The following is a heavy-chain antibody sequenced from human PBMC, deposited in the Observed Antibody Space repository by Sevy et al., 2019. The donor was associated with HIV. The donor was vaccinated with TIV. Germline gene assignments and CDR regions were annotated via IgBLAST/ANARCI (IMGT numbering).Heavy chain of an antibody. CDR2: IYTSGST. V-gene: IGHV4-4*07. J-gene: IGHJ4*02. Sequence: SETLSLTCTVSGGSISSYYWSWIRQPAGKGLEWIGRIYTSGSTNYNPSLKSRVTMSVDTSKNQFSLKLSSVTAADTAVYYCARETNPPFESGSYLGNFDYWGQGTLVTVSS. CDR3: ARETNPPFESGSYLGNFDY. CDR1: GGSISSYY. D-gene: IGHD1-26*01.